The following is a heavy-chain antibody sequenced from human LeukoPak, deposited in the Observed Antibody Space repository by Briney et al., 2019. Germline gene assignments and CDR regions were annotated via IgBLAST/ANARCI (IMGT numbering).Heavy chain of an antibody. CDR3: AKDIAPLSYYDILTGPFDY. V-gene: IGHV3-23*01. J-gene: IGHJ4*02. CDR2: INVSGGST. Sequence: PGGSLRLSCAASGFTFSNYAMSWVRQAPGKGLEWVSGINVSGGSTFYADSVRGRFTISRDNAKNSLYLQMNSLRAEDTALYYCAKDIAPLSYYDILTGPFDYWGQGTLVTVSS. D-gene: IGHD3-9*01. CDR1: GFTFSNYA.